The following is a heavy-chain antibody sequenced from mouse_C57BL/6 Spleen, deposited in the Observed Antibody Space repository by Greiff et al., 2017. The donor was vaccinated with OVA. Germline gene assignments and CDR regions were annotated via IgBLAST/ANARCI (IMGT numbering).Heavy chain of an antibody. V-gene: IGHV5-16*01. D-gene: IGHD2-1*01. Sequence: EVKLMESEGGLVQPGSSMKLSCTASGFTFSDYYMAWVRQVPEKGLEWVANINYDGSSTYYLDSLKSRFIISRANAKNILYLQMSSLQSEDTATYYCARDVHYGTYECAMDYWGQGTSVTVSS. J-gene: IGHJ4*01. CDR1: GFTFSDYY. CDR3: ARDVHYGTYECAMDY. CDR2: INYDGSST.